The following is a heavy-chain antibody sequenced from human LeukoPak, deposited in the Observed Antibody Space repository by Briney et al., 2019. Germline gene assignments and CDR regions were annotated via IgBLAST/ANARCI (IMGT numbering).Heavy chain of an antibody. CDR1: GFTFSRYA. Sequence: GGSLRLSCAASGFTFSRYAMHWVRQAPGEGLEWVAVISYVGSNKYYADSVKGRFTLSRDNSKNTLYLQMNSLRAEDTAVYYCARGGLHCSSTSCLLNWFDPWGQGTLVTVSS. J-gene: IGHJ5*02. CDR2: ISYVGSNK. V-gene: IGHV3-30*04. D-gene: IGHD2-2*01. CDR3: ARGGLHCSSTSCLLNWFDP.